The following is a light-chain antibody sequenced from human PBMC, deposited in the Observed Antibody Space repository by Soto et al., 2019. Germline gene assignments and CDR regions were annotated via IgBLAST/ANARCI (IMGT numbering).Light chain of an antibody. J-gene: IGLJ1*01. Sequence: QSVLTQPASVSGSPGQSITISCTGTSSDVGGSNYVSWYQQHPGKAPKLMIYEVSDRPSGVSNRFSGSKSGNTASLTISGLQADDEADYYCSSYTSTTTPYVCGTGTKVTVL. V-gene: IGLV2-14*01. CDR1: SSDVGGSNY. CDR2: EVS. CDR3: SSYTSTTTPYV.